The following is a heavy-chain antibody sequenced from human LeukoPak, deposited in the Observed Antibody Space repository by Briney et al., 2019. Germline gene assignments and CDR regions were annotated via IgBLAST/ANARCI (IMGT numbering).Heavy chain of an antibody. CDR2: ISASGDVT. D-gene: IGHD5-18*01. V-gene: IGHV3-23*01. Sequence: GGSLRLSCAASEFTFSKFPMGWVRQAPGRGLEWVSAISASGDVTFHADSVRGRFTISRDNAKNTLYLQMNSLRAEDTAVYYCARGGYHAYYLDYWGQGSLVTVSS. J-gene: IGHJ4*02. CDR3: ARGGYHAYYLDY. CDR1: EFTFSKFP.